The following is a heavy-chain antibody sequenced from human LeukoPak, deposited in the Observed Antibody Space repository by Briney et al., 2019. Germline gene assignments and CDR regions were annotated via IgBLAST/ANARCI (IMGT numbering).Heavy chain of an antibody. V-gene: IGHV5-51*01. J-gene: IGHJ6*04. CDR2: IYTGDTDT. CDR1: GYTFDNYL. Sequence: PGESLKISCKGSGYTFDNYLIAGVRQMPGKGPGWMRIIYTGDTDTTYSPSFQGQVTISADKSISTAYLQWTSLKASDTAIYYCARYHGSGTYNAGDVMDVWGKGTTVTVS. CDR3: ARYHGSGTYNAGDVMDV. D-gene: IGHD3-10*01.